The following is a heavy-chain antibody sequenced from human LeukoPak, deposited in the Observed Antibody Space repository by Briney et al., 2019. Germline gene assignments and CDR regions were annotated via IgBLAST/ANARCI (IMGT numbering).Heavy chain of an antibody. CDR2: ISGDGGSK. CDR3: VKGEYCPSTRCSGPHYFYYMDV. D-gene: IGHD2-2*01. CDR1: GFIFGDYV. J-gene: IGHJ6*03. Sequence: PGGSLRLSCAASGFIFGDYVMYWVRQAPGKGLEWVSLISGDGGSKYYADSAKGRFTISRDNSESSLFLQMNSLSTGDTALYYCVKGEYCPSTRCSGPHYFYYMDVWGKGTTVTVSS. V-gene: IGHV3-43*02.